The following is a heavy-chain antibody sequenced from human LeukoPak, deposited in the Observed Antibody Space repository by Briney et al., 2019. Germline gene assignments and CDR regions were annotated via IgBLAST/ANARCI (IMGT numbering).Heavy chain of an antibody. CDR2: ISDSGGST. CDR3: AKAVFSSGWSKNDY. V-gene: IGHV3-23*01. J-gene: IGHJ4*02. Sequence: GGSLRLSCAASGFTFSSYAMSWVRQAPGKGLEWVSTISDSGGSTYYADSVKGRFTISRDNSKNTLYLQMNSLRAEDTAVYYCAKAVFSSGWSKNDYWGQGTLVTVSS. D-gene: IGHD6-19*01. CDR1: GFTFSSYA.